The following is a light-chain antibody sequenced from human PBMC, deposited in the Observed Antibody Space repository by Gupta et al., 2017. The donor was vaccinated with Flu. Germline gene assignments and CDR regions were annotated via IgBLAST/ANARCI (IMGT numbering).Light chain of an antibody. Sequence: SYELTQPPSVSVSPGQTARITCSGNALQKKYAYWYQQKSGQAPVRVMYEDDKRPSGIPERFSGSSSGTVATLTISGAQGEDEADYFCYSTDGVCGGGTKVTVL. CDR1: ALQKKY. J-gene: IGLJ2*01. V-gene: IGLV3-10*01. CDR2: EDD. CDR3: YSTDGV.